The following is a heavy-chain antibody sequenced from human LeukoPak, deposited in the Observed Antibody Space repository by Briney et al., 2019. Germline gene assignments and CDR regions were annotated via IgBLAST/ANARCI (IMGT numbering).Heavy chain of an antibody. CDR2: IIPIFGTA. CDR3: ARQAQGGYYDSSGYYDY. Sequence: ASVNVSCKASGGTFSSYAISWVRQAPGQGLEWMGGIIPIFGTANYAQKFQGRVTITADESTSTAYMELSSLRSEDTAVYYCARQAQGGYYDSSGYYDYWGQGTLVTVSS. D-gene: IGHD3-22*01. CDR1: GGTFSSYA. J-gene: IGHJ4*02. V-gene: IGHV1-69*13.